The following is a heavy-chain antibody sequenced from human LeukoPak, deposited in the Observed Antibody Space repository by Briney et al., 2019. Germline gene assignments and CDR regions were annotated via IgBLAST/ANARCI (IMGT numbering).Heavy chain of an antibody. CDR3: ARHRASSGWLLFDY. V-gene: IGHV3-7*01. CDR1: GFTFSRYW. Sequence: GGSLRLSCAASGFTFSRYWMSWVRQAPGKGLEWVANIKQDGSEKYYVDSVKGRFTISRDNAKNSLYLQMNSLRAEDTAVYYCARHRASSGWLLFDYWGQGTLVTVSS. J-gene: IGHJ4*02. D-gene: IGHD6-19*01. CDR2: IKQDGSEK.